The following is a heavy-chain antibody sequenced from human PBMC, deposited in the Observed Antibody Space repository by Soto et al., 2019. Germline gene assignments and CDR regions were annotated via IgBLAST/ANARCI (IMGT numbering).Heavy chain of an antibody. D-gene: IGHD6-6*01. J-gene: IGHJ6*02. CDR3: ATCKAARYYYGMDV. CDR2: FDPEDGET. CDR1: GYTLTELS. Sequence: ASVKVSCKVSGYTLTELSMHWVRQAPGKGLEWMGGFDPEDGETIYAQKFQGRVTMTEDTSTDTAYMELSSLRSEDTAVYYCATCKAARYYYGMDVWGQGXTVTVYS. V-gene: IGHV1-24*01.